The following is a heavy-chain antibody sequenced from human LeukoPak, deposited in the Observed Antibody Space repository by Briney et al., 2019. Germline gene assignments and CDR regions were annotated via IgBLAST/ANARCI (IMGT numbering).Heavy chain of an antibody. Sequence: SETLSLTCAVYGGSFSGYYWSWIRQPPGKGLEWIGEINHSGSTNYNPSLKSRVTISVDKSKNQFSLKLSSVTAADTAVYYCARTLYSYGSRTFDYWGQGTLVTVSS. J-gene: IGHJ4*02. CDR1: GGSFSGYY. CDR2: INHSGST. D-gene: IGHD5-18*01. CDR3: ARTLYSYGSRTFDY. V-gene: IGHV4-34*01.